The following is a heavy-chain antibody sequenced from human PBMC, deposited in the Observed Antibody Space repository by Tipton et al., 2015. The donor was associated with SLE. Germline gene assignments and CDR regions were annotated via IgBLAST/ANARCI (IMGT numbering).Heavy chain of an antibody. J-gene: IGHJ6*04. Sequence: SLRLSCADSGFTFSSYRLNWVRPAPAKGLEWGSSIRRSSSYIYYAESVKGRFTISRENAKNSLYLQMNTLRAGDTAIYYCAREMDDSSSRSWSLDVWGKGTTVTVSS. CDR1: GFTFSSYR. D-gene: IGHD6-13*01. CDR2: IRRSSSYI. V-gene: IGHV3-21*01. CDR3: AREMDDSSSRSWSLDV.